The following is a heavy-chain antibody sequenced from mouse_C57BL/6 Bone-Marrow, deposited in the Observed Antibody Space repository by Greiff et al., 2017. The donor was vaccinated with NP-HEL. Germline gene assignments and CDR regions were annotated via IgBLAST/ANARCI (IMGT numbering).Heavy chain of an antibody. CDR3: TRRVESFDC. D-gene: IGHD1-1*01. CDR2: IDPETGGT. V-gene: IGHV1-15*01. CDR1: GYTFTDYE. J-gene: IGHJ2*01. Sequence: QVQLQQSGAELVRPGASVTLSCKASGYTFTDYEMHWVKQTPVHGLEWIGAIDPETGGTAYNQKFKGKAILTADKSSSTAYMELRSLTSEDSAVSYCTRRVESFDCWGQGTTLTVSS.